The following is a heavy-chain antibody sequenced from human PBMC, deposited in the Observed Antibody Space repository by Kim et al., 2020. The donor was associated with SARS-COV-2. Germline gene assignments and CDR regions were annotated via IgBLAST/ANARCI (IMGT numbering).Heavy chain of an antibody. J-gene: IGHJ1*01. Sequence: RGSLRLSCAASGFTFKTFWMSWVSQAPGKGLEWVANIKQDGSEIYYVGSVKGRFTISRDNVKNSLYLQMNSLRAEDTAVYYCAREGSSWSPGTEYIQVWGQGTLVTVSS. V-gene: IGHV3-7*03. CDR2: IKQDGSEI. CDR1: GFTFKTFW. CDR3: AREGSSWSPGTEYIQV. D-gene: IGHD6-13*01.